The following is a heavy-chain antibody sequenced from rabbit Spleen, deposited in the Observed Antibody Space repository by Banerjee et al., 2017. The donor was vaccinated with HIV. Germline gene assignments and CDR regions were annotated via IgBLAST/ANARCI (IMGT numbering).Heavy chain of an antibody. J-gene: IGHJ6*01. CDR1: GFSFSSSYW. CDR3: ARDTGSSFSSYGMDL. CDR2: IYAHSSGST. Sequence: QSLEESGGDLVKPGASLTLTCTASGFSFSSSYWICWVRQAPGKGLEWIACIYAHSSGSTAYASWAKGRFTISKTSSTTVTLQMTSLTVADTATYFCARDTGSSFSSYGMDLWGPGTLVTVS. V-gene: IGHV1S40*01. D-gene: IGHD8-1*01.